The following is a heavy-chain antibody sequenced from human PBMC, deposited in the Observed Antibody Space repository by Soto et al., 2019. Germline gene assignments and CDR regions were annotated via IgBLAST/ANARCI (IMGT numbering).Heavy chain of an antibody. Sequence: EVQLVESGGGLVQTGGSLRLSCAASGFTFSAYWMSWVRQAPGKGLEWVANIKQAGSEKYYVDSVNGRFIISRDDAKNSLSLQVTSLRVEDTAVYYCAREKPAHSYSDYWGQGTLVTVSS. CDR3: AREKPAHSYSDY. J-gene: IGHJ4*02. CDR1: GFTFSAYW. CDR2: IKQAGSEK. V-gene: IGHV3-7*01.